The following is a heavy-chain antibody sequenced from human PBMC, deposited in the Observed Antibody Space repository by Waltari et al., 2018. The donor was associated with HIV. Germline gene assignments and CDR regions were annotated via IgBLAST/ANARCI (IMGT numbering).Heavy chain of an antibody. J-gene: IGHJ5*02. V-gene: IGHV3-53*02. Sequence: EVQLVQSGGGVVSPEESVRLSCAVSGTLVSDNYMSWIRQAPGEGLEWVAVLYGDGTTYYADSVKGRFVVSRDKAKNMFFLQMDYPRGADSATYFCARGIRYYAPWGQGVLVSVS. CDR1: GTLVSDNY. D-gene: IGHD3-3*01. CDR3: ARGIRYYAP. CDR2: LYGDGTT.